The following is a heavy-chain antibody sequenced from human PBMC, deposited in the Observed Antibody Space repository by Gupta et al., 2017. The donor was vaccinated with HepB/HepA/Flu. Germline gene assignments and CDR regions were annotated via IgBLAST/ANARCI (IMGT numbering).Heavy chain of an antibody. Sequence: QVQLVESGGGVVQPGRSLRLSCAASGFPFSSYAMHWVRQAPGKGLEWVAVISYDGSNKYYADSVKGRFTISRDNSKNTLYLQMNSLRAEDTAVYYCARFPLDDSGWYEVDYWGQGTLVTVSS. CDR2: ISYDGSNK. J-gene: IGHJ4*02. CDR1: GFPFSSYA. D-gene: IGHD6-19*01. CDR3: ARFPLDDSGWYEVDY. V-gene: IGHV3-30-3*01.